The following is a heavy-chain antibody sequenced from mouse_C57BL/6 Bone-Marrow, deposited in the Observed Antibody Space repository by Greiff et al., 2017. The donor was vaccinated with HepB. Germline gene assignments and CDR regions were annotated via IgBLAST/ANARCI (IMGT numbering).Heavy chain of an antibody. CDR3: ARSHYGSRDYFDY. D-gene: IGHD1-1*01. CDR2: IYPGDGVT. Sequence: QVQLQQSGAELVKPGASLKISCKASGYAFSSYWMNWVKQRPGKGLEWIGQIYPGDGVTNYNGKFKGKATLTADKSSSTAYMQLSSLTSEDSAVYFCARSHYGSRDYFDYWGQGTTLTVSS. J-gene: IGHJ2*01. CDR1: GYAFSSYW. V-gene: IGHV1-80*01.